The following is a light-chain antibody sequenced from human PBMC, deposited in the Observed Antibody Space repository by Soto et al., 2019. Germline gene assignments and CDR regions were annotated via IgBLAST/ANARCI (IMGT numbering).Light chain of an antibody. J-gene: IGKJ1*01. CDR1: QSVSSSY. CDR2: GAS. CDR3: HQYGSSPWT. Sequence: EIVLTQSPGTLSLSPGERATLSCRASQSVSSSYLAWYQQKPGQAPRLLIYGASSRATGIPDRFSGSGSGTDFTLTISRLEAEDFAVFYCHQYGSSPWTFGQGTKAEIK. V-gene: IGKV3-20*01.